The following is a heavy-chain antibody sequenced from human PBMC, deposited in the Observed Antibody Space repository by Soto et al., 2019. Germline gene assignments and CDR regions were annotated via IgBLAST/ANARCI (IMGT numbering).Heavy chain of an antibody. CDR3: AADRYYDILTGYGLGGMDV. J-gene: IGHJ6*02. D-gene: IGHD3-9*01. Sequence: VASVKLSCKASGFTFTSSAMQWVRQARGQRLEWIGWIVVGSGNTNYAQKFQERVTITRDMSTSTAYMELSSLRSEDTAVYYCAADRYYDILTGYGLGGMDVWGQGTTVTVSS. CDR1: GFTFTSSA. V-gene: IGHV1-58*02. CDR2: IVVGSGNT.